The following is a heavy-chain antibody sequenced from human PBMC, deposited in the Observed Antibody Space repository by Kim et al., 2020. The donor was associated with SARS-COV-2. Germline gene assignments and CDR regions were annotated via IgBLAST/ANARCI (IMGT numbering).Heavy chain of an antibody. Sequence: NPSLKSRVTISVDTSKNQFSLKLSSVTAADTAVYYCARDPYGGYDDAFDIWGQGTMVTVSS. CDR3: ARDPYGGYDDAFDI. V-gene: IGHV4-59*01. D-gene: IGHD5-12*01. J-gene: IGHJ3*02.